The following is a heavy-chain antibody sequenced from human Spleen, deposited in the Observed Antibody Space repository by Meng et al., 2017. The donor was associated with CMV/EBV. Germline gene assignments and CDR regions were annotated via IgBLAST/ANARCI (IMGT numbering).Heavy chain of an antibody. CDR3: ARAGPGGYDSSGHRSLYYYYGMDV. V-gene: IGHV1-2*02. J-gene: IGHJ6*02. D-gene: IGHD3-22*01. CDR2: INPNSGGT. CDR1: GYTFTGYY. Sequence: ASVKVSCKTSGYTFTGYYMHWVRQAPGQGLGWMGWINPNSGGTNYAQKFQGRVTMTRDTSISTAYMELSRLRSDDTAVYYCARAGPGGYDSSGHRSLYYYYGMDVWGQGTTVTVSS.